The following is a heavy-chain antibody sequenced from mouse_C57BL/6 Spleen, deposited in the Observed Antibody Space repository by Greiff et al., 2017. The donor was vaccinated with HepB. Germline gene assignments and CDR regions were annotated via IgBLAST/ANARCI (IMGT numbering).Heavy chain of an antibody. V-gene: IGHV1-52*01. Sequence: QVQLKQPGAELVRPGSSVKLSCKASGYTFTSYWMHWVKQRPIQGLEWIGNIDPSDSETHYNQKFKDKATLTVDKSSSTAYMQLSSLTSEDSAVYYCARDYDYDRYAMDYWGQGTSVTVSS. CDR1: GYTFTSYW. J-gene: IGHJ4*01. CDR2: IDPSDSET. D-gene: IGHD2-4*01. CDR3: ARDYDYDRYAMDY.